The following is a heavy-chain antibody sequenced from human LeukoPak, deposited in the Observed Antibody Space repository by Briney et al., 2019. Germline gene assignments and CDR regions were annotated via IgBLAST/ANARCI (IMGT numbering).Heavy chain of an antibody. CDR3: AHYGSGSYYTPFDY. CDR1: GFTFSSYA. D-gene: IGHD3-10*01. J-gene: IGHJ4*02. V-gene: IGHV3-23*01. Sequence: GGSLRLSCIASGFTFSSYAMGWVRQAPGKGLDWVSASGSGVTTHYAGSVQGRFSISRDNSKNTLYLQMNSLRAEDTAVYYCAHYGSGSYYTPFDYWGQGTLVTVSS. CDR2: SGSGVTT.